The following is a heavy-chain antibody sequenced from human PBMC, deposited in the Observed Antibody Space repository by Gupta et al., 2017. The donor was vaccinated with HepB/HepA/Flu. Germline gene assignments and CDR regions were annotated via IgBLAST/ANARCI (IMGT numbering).Heavy chain of an antibody. Sequence: QVQLQESGPGLVKPSQPLSPTCTVSGCSISSGGYYLSWIRQHPGKGLEWIGYIYYSGSTYYNPSLKSRVTISVDTSKNQFSLKLSSVTAADTAVYYCARVNFGEELGPRGGYFDLWGRGTLVTVSS. D-gene: IGHD7-27*01. CDR3: ARVNFGEELGPRGGYFDL. J-gene: IGHJ2*01. CDR2: IYYSGST. CDR1: GCSISSGGYY. V-gene: IGHV4-31*03.